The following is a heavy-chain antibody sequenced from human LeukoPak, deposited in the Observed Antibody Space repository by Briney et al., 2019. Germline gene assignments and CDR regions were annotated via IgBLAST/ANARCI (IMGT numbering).Heavy chain of an antibody. V-gene: IGHV4-59*01. Sequence: SETLSLTCTVSGGSISSYYWSWIRQPPGKGLEWIGNSYYNGSTNYNPSLKSRVTISADMSKNQFSLKLSSVIAADTAVYYCARTYYGSGSLYYYYYMDVWGKGTTVTVSS. J-gene: IGHJ6*03. CDR2: SYYNGST. D-gene: IGHD3-10*01. CDR1: GGSISSYY. CDR3: ARTYYGSGSLYYYYYMDV.